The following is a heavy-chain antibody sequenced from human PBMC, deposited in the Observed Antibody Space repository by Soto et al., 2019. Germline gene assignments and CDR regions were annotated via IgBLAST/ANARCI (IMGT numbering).Heavy chain of an antibody. CDR2: IGTAGDT. CDR1: GFTFSSYD. Sequence: GGFLRVSCSASGFTFSSYDMHWVRQGPGKGLEWVSAIGTAGDTNYAGSVKGRFTISRENAKNSLYLQMSSLRAGDTAIYFCARAIGPTLFDYWGQGTLVTVSS. V-gene: IGHV3-13*04. D-gene: IGHD3-22*01. CDR3: ARAIGPTLFDY. J-gene: IGHJ4*02.